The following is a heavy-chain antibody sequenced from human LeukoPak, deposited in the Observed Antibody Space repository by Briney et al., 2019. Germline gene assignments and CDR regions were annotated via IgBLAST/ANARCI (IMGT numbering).Heavy chain of an antibody. V-gene: IGHV4-59*01. CDR3: ARGGDIVVNWFDP. CDR2: IYYIGST. CDR1: GGSISSYY. J-gene: IGHJ5*02. Sequence: PSETLSLTCTVSGGSISSYYWSWIRQPPGKGLEWIGYIYYIGSTNYNPSLKSRVTISVDTSKNQFSLKLSSVTAADTAVYYCARGGDIVVNWFDPWGQGTLVTVRS. D-gene: IGHD2-15*01.